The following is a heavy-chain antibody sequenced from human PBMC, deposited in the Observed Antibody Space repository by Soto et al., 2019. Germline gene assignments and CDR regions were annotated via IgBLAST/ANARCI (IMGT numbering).Heavy chain of an antibody. CDR1: GFTFSSYS. J-gene: IGHJ6*02. D-gene: IGHD3-10*01. CDR2: ISSSSSTI. Sequence: SLRLSCAASGFTFSSYSMNWVRQAPGKGLEWVSYISSSSSTIYYADSVKGRFTISRDNAKNSLYLQMNSLRDEDTAVYYCAREGYYGSGSYPYYYYGMDVWGQGTTVTVSS. CDR3: AREGYYGSGSYPYYYYGMDV. V-gene: IGHV3-48*02.